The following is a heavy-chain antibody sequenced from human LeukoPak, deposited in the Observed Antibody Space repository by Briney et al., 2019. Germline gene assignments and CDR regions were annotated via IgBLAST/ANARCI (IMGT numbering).Heavy chain of an antibody. J-gene: IGHJ4*02. Sequence: GGSLRLSCAASRFTFSSYEMNWVRQAPGKGLEWVSYISSSGNTIYYAGSVKGRFTISRDNAKNSLYLQMNSLRAEDTAVYYCARKTTASGFDYWGQGTLVTVSS. CDR3: ARKTTASGFDY. V-gene: IGHV3-48*03. D-gene: IGHD1-1*01. CDR2: ISSSGNTI. CDR1: RFTFSSYE.